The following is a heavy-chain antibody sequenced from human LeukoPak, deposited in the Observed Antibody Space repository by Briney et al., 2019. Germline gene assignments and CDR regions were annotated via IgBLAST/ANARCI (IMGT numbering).Heavy chain of an antibody. CDR2: IWYDGSNK. J-gene: IGHJ3*02. Sequence: GGSLRLSCAASGFTFSSYGMHWVRQAPGKGLEWVAVIWYDGSNKYYADSVKGRFTISRDNSKNALYLQMNSLRAEDTAVYYCAKEGVSYYDSSGYSIWGQGTMVTVSS. V-gene: IGHV3-33*06. CDR3: AKEGVSYYDSSGYSI. CDR1: GFTFSSYG. D-gene: IGHD3-22*01.